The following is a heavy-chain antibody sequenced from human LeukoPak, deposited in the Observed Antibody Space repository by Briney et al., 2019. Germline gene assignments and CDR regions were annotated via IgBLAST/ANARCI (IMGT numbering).Heavy chain of an antibody. CDR1: EYTFAGYY. J-gene: IGHJ4*02. Sequence: ASVKVSCKASEYTFAGYYIHWVRQAPGQGLEWMGWIDPNTGDSNYVQKFQGRVTMTRDTSISTAYMELSRLRSDDTAFYYCARIRYCGGISCYYIDYWGQGTLVTVSA. D-gene: IGHD2-2*01. V-gene: IGHV1-2*02. CDR2: IDPNTGDS. CDR3: ARIRYCGGISCYYIDY.